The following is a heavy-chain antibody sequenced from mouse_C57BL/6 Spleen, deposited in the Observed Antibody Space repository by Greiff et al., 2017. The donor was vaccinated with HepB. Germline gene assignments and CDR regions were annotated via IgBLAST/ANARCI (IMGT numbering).Heavy chain of an antibody. CDR3: ARGDGYYIYAMDY. CDR2: ISSGGSYT. Sequence: EVKVVESGGDLVKPGGSLKLSCAASGFTFSSYGMSWVRQTPDKRLEWVATISSGGSYTYYPDSVKGRFTISRDNAKNTLYLQMSSLKSEDTAMYYCARGDGYYIYAMDYWGQGTSVTVSS. V-gene: IGHV5-6*01. J-gene: IGHJ4*01. CDR1: GFTFSSYG. D-gene: IGHD2-3*01.